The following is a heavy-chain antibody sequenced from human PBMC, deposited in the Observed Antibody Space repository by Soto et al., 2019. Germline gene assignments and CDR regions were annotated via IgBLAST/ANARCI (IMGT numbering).Heavy chain of an antibody. CDR3: ARGSYCSSGVRYNLGWFGP. CDR1: GFTFNTFA. V-gene: IGHV3-33*01. D-gene: IGHD2-8*01. Sequence: QVQLVESGGGVVQPGRSLRLSCTASGFTFNTFALHWVRQAPGKGLEWVAVIWSDGNDKYYADSVKGRFTISSDNSKNTLSLKMNSLRAEDTAVYYCARGSYCSSGVRYNLGWFGPWGQGTLVTVSS. J-gene: IGHJ5*02. CDR2: IWSDGNDK.